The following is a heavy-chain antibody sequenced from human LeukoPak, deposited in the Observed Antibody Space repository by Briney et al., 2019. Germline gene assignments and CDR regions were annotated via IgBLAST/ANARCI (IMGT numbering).Heavy chain of an antibody. CDR2: INHSGST. CDR1: GGSFSGYY. CDR3: ARQSPYYYGSGTPWFDP. D-gene: IGHD3-10*01. V-gene: IGHV4-34*01. Sequence: NPSETLSLTCAVYGGSFSGYYWSWIRQPPGKGLEWIGEINHSGSTNYNPSLKSRVTISVDTSKNQFSLELSSVTAADTAVYYCARQSPYYYGSGTPWFDPWGQGTLVTVSS. J-gene: IGHJ5*02.